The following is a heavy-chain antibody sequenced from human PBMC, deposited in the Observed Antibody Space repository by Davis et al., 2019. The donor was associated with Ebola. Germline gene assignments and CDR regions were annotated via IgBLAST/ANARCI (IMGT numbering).Heavy chain of an antibody. CDR3: ARGQNSGRLAGGVGV. V-gene: IGHV4-59*01. J-gene: IGHJ6*02. CDR1: GGSISTYH. CDR2: FYSSGST. D-gene: IGHD5-12*01. Sequence: SETLSLTCTVSGGSISTYHWSWFRQPPGKGLEWIGYFYSSGSTSYNPSLKSRVTISVDTSKNQFSLNLASVTAADTAVYYCARGQNSGRLAGGVGVWGQGTKVTVSS.